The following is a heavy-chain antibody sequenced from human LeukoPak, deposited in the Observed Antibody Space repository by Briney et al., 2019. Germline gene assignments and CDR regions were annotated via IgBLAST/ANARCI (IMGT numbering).Heavy chain of an antibody. J-gene: IGHJ4*02. Sequence: GGSLRLSCAASGFTFSDYYMGWIRQAPGKGLEWVAVISYDGSNKYYADSVKGRFTISRDNSKNTLYLQMNTLRSEDTAVYYCAKGSSGWTYYFDYWGQGTLVTVSS. CDR3: AKGSSGWTYYFDY. D-gene: IGHD6-19*01. V-gene: IGHV3-30*18. CDR1: GFTFSDYY. CDR2: ISYDGSNK.